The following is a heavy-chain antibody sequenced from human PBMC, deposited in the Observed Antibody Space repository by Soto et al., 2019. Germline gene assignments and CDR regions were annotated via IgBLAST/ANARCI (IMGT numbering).Heavy chain of an antibody. CDR3: ARGGYSGRLYYFDY. CDR1: GGSVSSTYYY. J-gene: IGHJ4*02. V-gene: IGHV4-61*01. CDR2: IYYSGRT. Sequence: PSETLSLTCFVSGGSVSSTYYYWSWIRQPPGKGLEWIGYIYYSGRTDYKSSLKSRVTISLDPSKNQVSLKFNSVTAADTAVYYCARGGYSGRLYYFDYRGLGTLVTV. D-gene: IGHD2-15*01.